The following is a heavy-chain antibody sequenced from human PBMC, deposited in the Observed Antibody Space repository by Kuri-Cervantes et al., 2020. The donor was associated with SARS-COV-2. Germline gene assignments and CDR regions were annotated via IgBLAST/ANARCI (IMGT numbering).Heavy chain of an antibody. CDR1: GFTFSDYE. V-gene: IGHV3-48*03. J-gene: IGHJ6*03. D-gene: IGHD6-13*01. CDR2: ISISGSTI. CDR3: ARDKSGSWYRVGYYMDV. Sequence: GGSLRLSCAASGFTFSDYEMNWVRQAPGKGLEWVSYISISGSTIYYADSVKGRFTISRDNAKNSLYLQMNSLRAEDTAVYYCARDKSGSWYRVGYYMDVWGKGTTVTDSS.